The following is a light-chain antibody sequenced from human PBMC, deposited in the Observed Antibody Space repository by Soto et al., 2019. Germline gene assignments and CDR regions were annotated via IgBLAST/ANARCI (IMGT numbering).Light chain of an antibody. Sequence: EIVLTQSPGTLSLSPWEGATVSCRVSQSINSKSLVWYQRKFGQAPRLLIYNTSSRATGIPDRFSGSGSGTDFTLIISRLEPVDFAVYYCQHYGGSFIFGPGTKVDFK. CDR2: NTS. V-gene: IGKV3-20*01. J-gene: IGKJ3*01. CDR3: QHYGGSFI. CDR1: QSINSKS.